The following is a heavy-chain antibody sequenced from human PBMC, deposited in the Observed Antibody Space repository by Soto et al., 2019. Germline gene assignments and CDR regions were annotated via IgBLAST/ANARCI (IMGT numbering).Heavy chain of an antibody. V-gene: IGHV3-21*01. CDR3: AISGWHAPRQQPLGYYYYYYMDV. CDR2: ISSSSSYI. D-gene: IGHD6-13*01. J-gene: IGHJ6*03. CDR1: GFTFSSYS. Sequence: GGFLRLSCAASGFTFSSYSMNWVRQAPGKGLEWVSSISSSSSYIYYADSVKGRFTISRDNAKNSLYLQMNSLRAEDTAVYYCAISGWHAPRQQPLGYYYYYYMDVWGKGTTVTVSS.